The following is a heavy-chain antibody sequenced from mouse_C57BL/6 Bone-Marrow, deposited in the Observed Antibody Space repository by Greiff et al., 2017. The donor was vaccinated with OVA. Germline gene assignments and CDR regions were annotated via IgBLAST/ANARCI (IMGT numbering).Heavy chain of an antibody. CDR3: TEDGCSYYFDY. V-gene: IGHV6-3*01. Sequence: EVKLMESGGGLVQPGGSMKLSCVASGFTFSNYWMNWVRQSPEKGLEWVAQIRLKSDNYATPYAESVKGRFTISRDDSKSSVYLQMNNRRAEDTGIYYCTEDGCSYYFDYWGQGTTLTVSS. D-gene: IGHD2-3*01. J-gene: IGHJ2*01. CDR1: GFTFSNYW. CDR2: IRLKSDNYAT.